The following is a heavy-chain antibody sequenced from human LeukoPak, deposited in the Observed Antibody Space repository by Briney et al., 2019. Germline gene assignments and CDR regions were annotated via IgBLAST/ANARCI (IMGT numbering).Heavy chain of an antibody. CDR1: GYTFTSYG. CDR3: ARQTVKYYYYMDV. CDR2: ISAYNGNT. J-gene: IGHJ6*03. D-gene: IGHD4-17*01. V-gene: IGHV1-18*01. Sequence: ASVKVSCKASGYTFTSYGISWVRQAPGQGLEWMGWISAYNGNTNYAQKLQGRGTMTTDTSTSTAYMELRSLRSYDTAVYYCARQTVKYYYYMDVWGKGTKVTISS.